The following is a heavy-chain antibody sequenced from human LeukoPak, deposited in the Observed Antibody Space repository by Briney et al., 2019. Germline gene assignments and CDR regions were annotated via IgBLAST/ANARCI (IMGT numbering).Heavy chain of an antibody. CDR3: ARVGRYFDWCPESYYYGMDV. CDR2: ISAYNGNT. J-gene: IGHJ6*02. CDR1: GYTFTGYY. V-gene: IGHV1-18*04. D-gene: IGHD3-9*01. Sequence: VASVKVSCKASGYTFTGYYMHWVRQAPGQGLEWMGWISAYNGNTNYAQKLQGRVTMTTDTSTSTAYMELGSLRSDDTAVYYCARVGRYFDWCPESYYYGMDVWGQGTTVPVSS.